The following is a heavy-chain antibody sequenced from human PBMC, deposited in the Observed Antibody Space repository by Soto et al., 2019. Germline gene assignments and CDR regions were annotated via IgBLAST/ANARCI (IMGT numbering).Heavy chain of an antibody. D-gene: IGHD1-26*01. V-gene: IGHV4-34*01. J-gene: IGHJ6*02. CDR1: GGSFSGYY. CDR2: IYYSGST. CDR3: ARRSGAGGMDV. Sequence: PSETLSLTCADYGGSFSGYYWSWIRQPPGKGLEWIGSIYYSGSTYYNPSLKSRVTISVDTSKNQFSLKLSSVTAADTAVYYCARRSGAGGMDVWGQGTTVTVSS.